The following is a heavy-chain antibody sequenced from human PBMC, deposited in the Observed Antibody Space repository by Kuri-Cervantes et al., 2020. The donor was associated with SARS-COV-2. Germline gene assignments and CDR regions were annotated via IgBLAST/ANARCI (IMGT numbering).Heavy chain of an antibody. CDR1: GFTVSSNE. V-gene: IGHV3-38-3*01. Sequence: GGSLRLSCAASGFTVSSNEMSWVRQAPGKGLEWVSSISGGSTYYADSRKGRFTISRDNSKNTLHLQMNSLRAEDTAVYYCANVPSIVVVPAAVLLYYWGQGTLVTVSS. D-gene: IGHD2-2*01. J-gene: IGHJ4*02. CDR3: ANVPSIVVVPAAVLLYY. CDR2: ISGGST.